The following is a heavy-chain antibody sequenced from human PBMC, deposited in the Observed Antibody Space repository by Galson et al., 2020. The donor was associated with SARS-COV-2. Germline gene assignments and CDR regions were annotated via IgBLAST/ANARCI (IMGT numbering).Heavy chain of an antibody. CDR1: GFTLSTHG. Sequence: GGSLRLSCVASGFTLSTHGIHWVRQAPGTGLEWVALVSYDGSDKYYADSVKGRFAISRDNAKNTVSMQMNSMRREDTAVYDCARDLGGTGWLMVDLWGHGTLVTVSS. J-gene: IGHJ4*01. CDR3: ARDLGGTGWLMVDL. D-gene: IGHD6-19*01. V-gene: IGHV3-30*03. CDR2: VSYDGSDK.